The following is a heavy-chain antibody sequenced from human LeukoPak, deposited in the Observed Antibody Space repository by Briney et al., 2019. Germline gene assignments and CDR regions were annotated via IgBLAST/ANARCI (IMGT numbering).Heavy chain of an antibody. CDR2: ISSSSGTI. D-gene: IGHD2-8*01. CDR1: GFTFSIYT. CDR3: ARMSFTNGNHLDS. Sequence: PGGSLRLSCAASGFTFSIYTMNWVRQAPGKGLEWISYISSSSGTIHYAGSVRGRFTVSRDNGKNSLYLQMNNLRAEDTAVYYCARMSFTNGNHLDSWGQGTLVSVSS. V-gene: IGHV3-48*01. J-gene: IGHJ4*02.